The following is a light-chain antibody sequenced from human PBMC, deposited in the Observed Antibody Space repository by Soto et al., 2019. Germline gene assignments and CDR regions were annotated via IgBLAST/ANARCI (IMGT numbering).Light chain of an antibody. CDR3: MQALQTPLT. V-gene: IGKV2-28*01. J-gene: IGKJ4*01. Sequence: DIVMTQSPLSLPVTPGEPASISCRSSQSLLHSNGYNYLDWYLQKPGQSPQLLISLGSNRASGVPDRFSGRGSGTYFTLKISRVEAEDVGVYYCMQALQTPLTFGGGTKVEIK. CDR2: LGS. CDR1: QSLLHSNGYNY.